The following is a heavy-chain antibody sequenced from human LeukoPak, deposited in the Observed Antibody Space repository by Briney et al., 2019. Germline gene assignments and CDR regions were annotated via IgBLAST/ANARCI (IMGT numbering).Heavy chain of an antibody. J-gene: IGHJ4*02. CDR1: GGSISSGDYY. Sequence: SETLSLTCTVSGGSISSGDYYWSCIRQPPGKGLECIGYIYYSGSTYYNPSLKSRVTISVDTSKNQFSLKLSSVTAADTAVYYCARAYYYDSSGYYTGCYFDYWGQGTLVTVSS. D-gene: IGHD3-22*01. V-gene: IGHV4-30-4*08. CDR2: IYYSGST. CDR3: ARAYYYDSSGYYTGCYFDY.